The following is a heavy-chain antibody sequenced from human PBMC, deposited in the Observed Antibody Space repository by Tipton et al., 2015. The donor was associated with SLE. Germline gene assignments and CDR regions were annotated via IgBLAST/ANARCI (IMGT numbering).Heavy chain of an antibody. CDR1: SGSISTYH. J-gene: IGHJ4*02. Sequence: TLSLTCTISSGSISTYHWSWIRQPPGKGLEWIGYIYDSGSTSYNPSLKSRVTISEDTSKQQFSLKLSSLSAADTAVYYCARHAGDYAYFDFWGQGTLVTVSS. D-gene: IGHD4-17*01. CDR2: IYDSGST. CDR3: ARHAGDYAYFDF. V-gene: IGHV4-59*08.